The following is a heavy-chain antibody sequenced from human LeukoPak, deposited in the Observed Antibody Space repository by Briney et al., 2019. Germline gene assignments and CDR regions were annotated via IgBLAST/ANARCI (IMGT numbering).Heavy chain of an antibody. CDR1: GGTFSSYA. CDR3: ATWDHDILTDYYIPFDY. Sequence: GASVKVSCKASGGTFSSYAISWVRQAPGQGREWMGGITPIFGTANYAQKFQGRVTITTDESTSTAYMELSSLRSEDTAVYYCATWDHDILTDYYIPFDYWGQGTLVTVSS. D-gene: IGHD3-9*01. J-gene: IGHJ4*02. CDR2: ITPIFGTA. V-gene: IGHV1-69*05.